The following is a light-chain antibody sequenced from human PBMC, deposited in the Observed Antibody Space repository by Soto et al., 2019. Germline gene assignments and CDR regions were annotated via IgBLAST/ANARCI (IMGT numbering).Light chain of an antibody. CDR2: EVS. Sequence: QSALTQPASVSGSPGQSITISCTGTSSDVGAYNYVSWYQQHPGKAPKLIIYEVSNRPSGVSNRFSASKSGNTASLTISGLQAEDEADYYCSLYTSENTYVFGTGTKVSV. CDR1: SSDVGAYNY. CDR3: SLYTSENTYV. J-gene: IGLJ1*01. V-gene: IGLV2-14*01.